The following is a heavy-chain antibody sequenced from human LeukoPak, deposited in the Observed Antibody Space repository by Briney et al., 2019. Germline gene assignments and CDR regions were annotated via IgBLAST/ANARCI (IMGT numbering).Heavy chain of an antibody. Sequence: GGSLRLSCVASGLTFSSHAASWFRQAPGKGLEWVSTIGRGGTDTYYADSVRGRFTISKDSSKNTLQMNSLSAEDTAIYYCVKHSGGVYGNSDYWGQGILVTVSS. CDR2: IGRGGTDT. CDR3: VKHSGGVYGNSDY. D-gene: IGHD1-1*01. V-gene: IGHV3-23*01. CDR1: GLTFSSHA. J-gene: IGHJ4*02.